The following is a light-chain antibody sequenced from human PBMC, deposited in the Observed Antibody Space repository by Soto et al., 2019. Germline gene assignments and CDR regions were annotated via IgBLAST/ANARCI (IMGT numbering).Light chain of an antibody. V-gene: IGKV3-20*01. J-gene: IGKJ1*01. Sequence: IVLTQSPGTLSLSPGSRVTLSCRASQNVSTPYFAWYQQKPGQPPMLLIYGTSSKAPGIPDRCIGSGCGTAFTLRIRSLEPEDFAVYYCRLYGSAPPWTFGQGTKVEIK. CDR3: RLYGSAPPWT. CDR2: GTS. CDR1: QNVSTPY.